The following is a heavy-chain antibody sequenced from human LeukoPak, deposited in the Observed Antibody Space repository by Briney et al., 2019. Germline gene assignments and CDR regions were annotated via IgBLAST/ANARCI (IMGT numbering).Heavy chain of an antibody. CDR3: ARGGSYLSAFDI. CDR2: ISGSGGST. D-gene: IGHD1-26*01. CDR1: GFTFSSYG. J-gene: IGHJ3*02. Sequence: GGSLRLSCAASGFTFSSYGMSWVRQAPGKGLEWVSGISGSGGSTYYADSVKGRFTISRDNPKNTLYLQMNSLRAEDTAVYYCARGGSYLSAFDIWGQGTMVTVSS. V-gene: IGHV3-23*01.